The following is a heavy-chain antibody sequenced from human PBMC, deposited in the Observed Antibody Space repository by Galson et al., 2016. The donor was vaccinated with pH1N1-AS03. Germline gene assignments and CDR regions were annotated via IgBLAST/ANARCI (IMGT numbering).Heavy chain of an antibody. Sequence: SLRLSCAGSGFTFSSHSMNWVRQAPGKGLEWVSSISGNSGFINYADSVRGRFAISRDNAKNSLYLQVSSLRAEDTAVYFCARGVDRGGRQMLFDPWGQGTLVTVSS. CDR1: GFTFSSHS. J-gene: IGHJ5*02. CDR2: ISGNSGFI. CDR3: ARGVDRGGRQMLFDP. V-gene: IGHV3-21*01. D-gene: IGHD2-15*01.